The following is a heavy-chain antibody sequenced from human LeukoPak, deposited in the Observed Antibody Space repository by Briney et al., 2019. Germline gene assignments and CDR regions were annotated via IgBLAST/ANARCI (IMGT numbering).Heavy chain of an antibody. CDR2: IYYSGST. CDR1: GGSISSSSYY. J-gene: IGHJ4*02. Sequence: SETLSLTCTVSGGSISSSSYYWGWIRQPPGKGLEWIGSIYYSGSTNYNPSLKSRVTISVDTSKNQFSLKLSSVTAADTAVYYCARGDIVATMFDYWGQGTLVTVSS. V-gene: IGHV4-39*07. D-gene: IGHD5-12*01. CDR3: ARGDIVATMFDY.